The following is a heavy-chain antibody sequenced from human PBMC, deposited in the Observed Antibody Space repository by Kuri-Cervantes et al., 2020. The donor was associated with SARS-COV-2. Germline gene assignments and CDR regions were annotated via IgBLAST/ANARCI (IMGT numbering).Heavy chain of an antibody. J-gene: IGHJ4*02. CDR3: ARALKGKQWLVRYYFDY. CDR1: GGTFNNYA. Sequence: SVKVSCKASGGTFNNYAINWVRQAPGQGLEWMGGIIPIFGTTNYAQKFQGRVTITADKSTSTSYMELSSLRSEDTAVYYCARALKGKQWLVRYYFDYWGQGTLVTVSS. V-gene: IGHV1-69*06. CDR2: IIPIFGTT. D-gene: IGHD6-19*01.